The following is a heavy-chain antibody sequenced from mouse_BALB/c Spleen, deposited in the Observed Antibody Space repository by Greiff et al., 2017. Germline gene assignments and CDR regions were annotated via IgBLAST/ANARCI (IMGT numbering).Heavy chain of an antibody. V-gene: IGHV7-3*02. CDR1: GFTFTDYY. D-gene: IGHD1-1*01. CDR2: IRNKANGYTT. CDR3: ARAYGAHYAMDY. Sequence: EVKLMESGGGLVQPGGSLRLSCATSGFTFTDYYMSWVRQPPGKALEWLGFIRNKANGYTTEYSASVKGRFTISRDNSQSILYLQMNTLRAEDSATYYCARAYGAHYAMDYWGQGTSVTVSS. J-gene: IGHJ4*01.